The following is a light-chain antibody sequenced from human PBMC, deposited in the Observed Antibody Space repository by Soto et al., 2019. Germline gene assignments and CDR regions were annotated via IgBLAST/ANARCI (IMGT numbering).Light chain of an antibody. CDR2: GAS. CDR1: QSVSSN. Sequence: EMVRTQSPATLSVSPGERATLSCRASQSVSSNLAWYQQKPGQAPRLLIYGASTRATGIPARFSGSGSGTEFTLTISSLQSEDFAVYYCQQYNNGPPYTFGQGTKVDIK. CDR3: QQYNNGPPYT. J-gene: IGKJ2*01. V-gene: IGKV3-15*01.